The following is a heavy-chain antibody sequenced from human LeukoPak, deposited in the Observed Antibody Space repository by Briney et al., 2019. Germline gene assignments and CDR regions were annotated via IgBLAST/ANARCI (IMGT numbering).Heavy chain of an antibody. J-gene: IGHJ4*02. CDR2: IKQDGSEK. V-gene: IGHV3-7*01. CDR3: ARDRPGYSSGWYYFDY. CDR1: RFTFSSYW. D-gene: IGHD6-19*01. Sequence: GGSLRLSCAASRFTFSSYWMRWLRQAPGKGLEGVANIKQDGSEKYYVDSVKGRFTISRDNAKNSLYLQMNSLRAEDTAVYYCARDRPGYSSGWYYFDYWGQGTLVAVSS.